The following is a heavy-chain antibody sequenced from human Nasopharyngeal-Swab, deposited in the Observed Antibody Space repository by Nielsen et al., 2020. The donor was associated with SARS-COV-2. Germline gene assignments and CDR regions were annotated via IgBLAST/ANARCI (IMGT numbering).Heavy chain of an antibody. CDR3: ARDRITFGGVIVKGDAFDI. Sequence: WIRQPPGKGLEWVAVIWYDGSNKYYADSVKGRFTTSRDNSKNTLYLQMNSLRAEDTAVYYCARDRITFGGVIVKGDAFDIWGQGTMVTVSS. D-gene: IGHD3-16*02. J-gene: IGHJ3*02. V-gene: IGHV3-33*01. CDR2: IWYDGSNK.